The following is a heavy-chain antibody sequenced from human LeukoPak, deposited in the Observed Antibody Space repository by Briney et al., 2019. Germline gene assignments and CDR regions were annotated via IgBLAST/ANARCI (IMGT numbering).Heavy chain of an antibody. D-gene: IGHD5-18*01. V-gene: IGHV1-2*02. Sequence: GASVKVSCKASGYTFTGYYMHWVRQAPGQGLEWTGWINPNSGGTNYAQKFQGRVTMTRDTSISTAYMELSRLRSDDTAVYYCARAPGVDTARRRNWFDPWGQGTLVTVSS. J-gene: IGHJ5*02. CDR1: GYTFTGYY. CDR2: INPNSGGT. CDR3: ARAPGVDTARRRNWFDP.